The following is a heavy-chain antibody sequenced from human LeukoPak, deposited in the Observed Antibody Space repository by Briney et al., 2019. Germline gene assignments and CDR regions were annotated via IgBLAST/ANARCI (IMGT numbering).Heavy chain of an antibody. CDR3: ASPYSSGWSSAFDI. Sequence: PSETLSLTCAVYGGSFSGYYWSWIRQPPGKGLEWIGEINHSGSTNYNPSLKSRVTISVDTSKNQFSLKLSSVTAADTAVYYCASPYSSGWSSAFDIWGQGTMVTVSS. J-gene: IGHJ3*02. D-gene: IGHD6-19*01. CDR1: GGSFSGYY. V-gene: IGHV4-34*01. CDR2: INHSGST.